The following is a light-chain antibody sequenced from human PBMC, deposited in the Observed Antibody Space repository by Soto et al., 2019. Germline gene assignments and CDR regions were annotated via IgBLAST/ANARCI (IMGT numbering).Light chain of an antibody. V-gene: IGKV3-20*01. CDR3: QQNAIAPIT. Sequence: EIVLTQSPGTLSLSPGERATHSCRASQSVSRSYLAWYQQKPGQAPRLLIYDASTRATGIPDRFSGSGSGTDFTLTISRLEPEDFAVFYCQQNAIAPITLVQVTRLEIK. CDR1: QSVSRSY. CDR2: DAS. J-gene: IGKJ5*01.